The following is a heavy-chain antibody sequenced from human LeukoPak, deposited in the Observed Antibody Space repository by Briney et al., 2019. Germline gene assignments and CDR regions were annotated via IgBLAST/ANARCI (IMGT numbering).Heavy chain of an antibody. D-gene: IGHD2-2*01. CDR2: IYHSGST. J-gene: IGHJ5*02. CDR1: GYSISRGYY. Sequence: SETLSLTCTVSGYSISRGYYWGCSRQPPGKGLEWIASIYHSGSTYYNPSLKSRVTISVDESKIQFSLKLSSVTAADTAVYYCARVAAVVPAARLRFDPWGQGTLVTVSS. V-gene: IGHV4-38-2*02. CDR3: ARVAAVVPAARLRFDP.